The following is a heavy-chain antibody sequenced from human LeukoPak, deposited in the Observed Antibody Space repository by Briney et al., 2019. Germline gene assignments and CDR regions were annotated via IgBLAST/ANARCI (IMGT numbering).Heavy chain of an antibody. J-gene: IGHJ2*01. CDR1: GGSISSSNW. V-gene: IGHV4-4*02. CDR3: ARWMEILNGGPETPNWYFDL. Sequence: SETLSLTCAVSGGSISSSNWWSWVRQPPGKGLEWIGEIYHSGSTNYNPSLKSRVTISVNKSKNQFSLKLSSVTAADTAVYYCARWMEILNGGPETPNWYFDLWGRGTLVTVSS. D-gene: IGHD1-26*01. CDR2: IYHSGST.